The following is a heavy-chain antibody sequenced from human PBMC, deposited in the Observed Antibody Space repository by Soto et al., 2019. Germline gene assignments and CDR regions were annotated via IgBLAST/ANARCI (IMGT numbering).Heavy chain of an antibody. CDR3: AKDIGGSSWYYFDY. V-gene: IGHV3-9*01. D-gene: IGHD6-13*01. J-gene: IGHJ4*02. CDR1: GFTFDDYA. CDR2: ISWNSGSI. Sequence: GGSLRLSCAASGFTFDDYAMHWVRQAPGKGLEWVSGISWNSGSIGYADSVKGRFTISRDNAKNSLYLQMNSLRAEDTALYYCAKDIGGSSWYYFDYWGQGTLVTVSS.